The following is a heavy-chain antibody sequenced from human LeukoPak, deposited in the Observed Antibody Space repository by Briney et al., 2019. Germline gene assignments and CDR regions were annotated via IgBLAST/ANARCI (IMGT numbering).Heavy chain of an antibody. Sequence: PGGSLRLSCAASGFTLSSYNMKWVRQAPRKGLEWISYISSGSSAIYYADSVKGRFTISRDNAKNSLYLQMNSLKDEDTAVYYCVRVCGSGWYGDCWGQGTLVRVSS. D-gene: IGHD6-19*01. V-gene: IGHV3-48*02. CDR3: VRVCGSGWYGDC. CDR1: GFTLSSYN. J-gene: IGHJ4*02. CDR2: ISSGSSAI.